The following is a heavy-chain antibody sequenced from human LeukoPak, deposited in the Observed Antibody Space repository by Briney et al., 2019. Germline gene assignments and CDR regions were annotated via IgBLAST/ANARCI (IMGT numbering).Heavy chain of an antibody. J-gene: IGHJ1*01. CDR3: ARDLAGYYNFWSGFFQH. D-gene: IGHD3-3*01. V-gene: IGHV1-46*03. CDR1: GDTFTSYY. Sequence: ASVKVSCKASGDTFTSYYMHGVRQAPGQGLEWMGIINPSGGSTSYAQKFQGRVTMTGDTSTSTVYMELSSLRSEDTAVYYCARDLAGYYNFWSGFFQHWGQGTLVTVSS. CDR2: INPSGGST.